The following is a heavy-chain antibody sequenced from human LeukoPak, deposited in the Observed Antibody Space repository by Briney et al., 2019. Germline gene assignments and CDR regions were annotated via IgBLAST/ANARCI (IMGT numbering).Heavy chain of an antibody. CDR1: GFTFSLYS. Sequence: GGSLRLSCEASGFTFSLYSMNWVRQAPGRGLEWVSSTSSSGRDIYYADSVKGRFTISRDNAKNSLSLQMTSLRVEDTAVYYCARSKPGAESSGYSLFHYYYHAMDVWGQGTTVIVSS. D-gene: IGHD3-22*01. V-gene: IGHV3-21*01. J-gene: IGHJ6*02. CDR3: ARSKPGAESSGYSLFHYYYHAMDV. CDR2: TSSSGRDI.